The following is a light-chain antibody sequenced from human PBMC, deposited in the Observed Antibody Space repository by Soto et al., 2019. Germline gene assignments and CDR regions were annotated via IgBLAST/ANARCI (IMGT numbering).Light chain of an antibody. V-gene: IGLV1-44*01. Sequence: QSVLTQPPSASGTPGQRVTISCSGSSSNIGRNTVNWYQQLPGTAPKLLIYSNNQRPSGVPDRFSGSKSGTSASLAISGLQSEDEADYYCSSYTSSSTLVVFGGGTKLTVL. CDR3: SSYTSSSTLVV. J-gene: IGLJ2*01. CDR1: SSNIGRNT. CDR2: SNN.